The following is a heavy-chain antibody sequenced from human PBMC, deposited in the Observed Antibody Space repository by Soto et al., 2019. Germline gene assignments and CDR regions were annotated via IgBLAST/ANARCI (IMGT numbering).Heavy chain of an antibody. V-gene: IGHV4-31*03. Sequence: TSETLSLTCTVSGGSISSGGYYWSWIRQHPGKGLEWIGYIYYSGSTYYNPSLKSRVTISVDTSKNQFSLKLSSVTAADTAVYYCARGRQLWFQSFDYWGQGTLVTVSS. CDR1: GGSISSGGYY. CDR2: IYYSGST. D-gene: IGHD5-18*01. J-gene: IGHJ4*02. CDR3: ARGRQLWFQSFDY.